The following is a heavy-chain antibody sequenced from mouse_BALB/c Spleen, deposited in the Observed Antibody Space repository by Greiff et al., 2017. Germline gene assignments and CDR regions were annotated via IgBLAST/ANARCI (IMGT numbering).Heavy chain of an antibody. D-gene: IGHD2-14*01. V-gene: IGHV1-67*01. CDR1: GYTFTDYA. Sequence: VQVVESGPELVRPGESVKISCKGSGYTFTDYAMHWVKQSHAKSLEWIGVISIYYDNTNYNQKFKGKATMTVDKSSSTAYMELARLTSEDSAIYYCARYRFYAMDYWGQGTSVTVSS. CDR3: ARYRFYAMDY. CDR2: ISIYYDNT. J-gene: IGHJ4*01.